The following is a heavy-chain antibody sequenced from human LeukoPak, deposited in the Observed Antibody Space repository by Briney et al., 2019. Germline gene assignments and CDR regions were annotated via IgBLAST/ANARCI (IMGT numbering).Heavy chain of an antibody. V-gene: IGHV3-43D*03. CDR1: GFTFSSYA. CDR2: ISWDGGST. Sequence: GGSLRLSCAASGFTFSSYAMSWVRQAPGKGLEWVSLISWDGGSTYYADSVKGRFIISRDNSKNSLSLQMNSLRAEDTALYYCAKGGSDYYYYMDVWGKGTTVTVSS. J-gene: IGHJ6*03. D-gene: IGHD3-10*01. CDR3: AKGGSDYYYYMDV.